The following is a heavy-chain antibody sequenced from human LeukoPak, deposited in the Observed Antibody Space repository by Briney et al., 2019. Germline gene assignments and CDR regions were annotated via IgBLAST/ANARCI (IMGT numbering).Heavy chain of an antibody. CDR3: AKGPLRGTTAAIDY. CDR2: ISYDGRNK. J-gene: IGHJ4*02. D-gene: IGHD1-1*01. Sequence: GKSLRLSCAASGFTFNNYGMHWVRQAPGKGLEWVAVISYDGRNKHYPDSVEGRFTISRDISTDTLWLQMDSLRTEDTAVYYCAKGPLRGTTAAIDYWGQGTLVTVSS. CDR1: GFTFNNYG. V-gene: IGHV3-30*18.